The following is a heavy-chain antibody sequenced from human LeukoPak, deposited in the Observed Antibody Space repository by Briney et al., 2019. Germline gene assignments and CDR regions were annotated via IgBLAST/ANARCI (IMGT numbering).Heavy chain of an antibody. CDR2: IYYSGST. V-gene: IGHV4-39*07. CDR3: AKTSYYDSTGYYYHYYYYMDL. Sequence: SETLSLTCTVSSGSISSSSYYWGWIRQPPGKGLEWIGSIYYSGSTYCNPSLKSRVTISVDTSKNQFSLKLSSVTAADTAVYYCAKTSYYDSTGYYYHYYYYMDLWGKGTTVTVSS. CDR1: SGSISSSSYY. J-gene: IGHJ6*03. D-gene: IGHD3-22*01.